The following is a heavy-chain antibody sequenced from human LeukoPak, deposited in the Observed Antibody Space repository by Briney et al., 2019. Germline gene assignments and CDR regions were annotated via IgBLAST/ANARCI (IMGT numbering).Heavy chain of an antibody. J-gene: IGHJ1*01. V-gene: IGHV3-30*02. Sequence: PGGSLRLSCAASGFTFSSYGMHWVRQAPGKGLEWVAFIRYDGSNKYYADSVKGRFTISRDNSKNTLYLQMNSLRAEDTAVYYCAKGTYCTSTSCYTQYFQHWGQGTLVTVSS. CDR3: AKGTYCTSTSCYTQYFQH. CDR2: IRYDGSNK. CDR1: GFTFSSYG. D-gene: IGHD2-2*02.